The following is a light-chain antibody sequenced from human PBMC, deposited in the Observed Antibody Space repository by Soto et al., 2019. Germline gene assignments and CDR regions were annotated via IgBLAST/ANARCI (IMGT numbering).Light chain of an antibody. V-gene: IGKV1-5*01. CDR2: DAS. CDR1: QSISRW. Sequence: DIQMTQSPSTLSSSVLYTFTITVLSSQSISRWLAWYQQKPGKAPKILISDASILENGVPSRFSGTGSGTEFTLTISNLQPDDFATYFCQQYNSFSLITFGQGTRLEIK. J-gene: IGKJ5*01. CDR3: QQYNSFSLIT.